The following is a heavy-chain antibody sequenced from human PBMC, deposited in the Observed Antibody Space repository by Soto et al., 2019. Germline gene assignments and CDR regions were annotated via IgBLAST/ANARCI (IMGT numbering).Heavy chain of an antibody. V-gene: IGHV1-58*01. D-gene: IGHD1-26*01. Sequence: ASVKVSCKASGFTFTSSAVQWVRQARGQRLEWIGWIVVGSGNTNYAQKFQERVTITRDMSTSTAYMELSSLRSEGTAVYYCAAVSVGAESRAFDIWGQGTMVTVSS. CDR1: GFTFTSSA. CDR3: AAVSVGAESRAFDI. J-gene: IGHJ3*02. CDR2: IVVGSGNT.